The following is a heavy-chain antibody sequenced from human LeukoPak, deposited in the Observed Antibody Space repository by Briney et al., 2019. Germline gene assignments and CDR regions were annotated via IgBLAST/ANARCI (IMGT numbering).Heavy chain of an antibody. Sequence: SETLSLTCTVSGGSISSYYWSWIRQPPGKGLEWIGYIYYSGSTYYNPSLKSRVTISVDTSKNQFSLKLSSVTAADTAVYYCARDAPITIFGVVTRDAFDIWGQGTMVTVSS. V-gene: IGHV4-59*12. CDR3: ARDAPITIFGVVTRDAFDI. D-gene: IGHD3-3*01. CDR2: IYYSGST. J-gene: IGHJ3*02. CDR1: GGSISSYY.